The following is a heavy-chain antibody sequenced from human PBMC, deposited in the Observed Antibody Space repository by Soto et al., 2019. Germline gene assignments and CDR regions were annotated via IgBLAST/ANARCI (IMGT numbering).Heavy chain of an antibody. CDR2: VYYRGRS. CDR3: VSQRTTVPTQAYFDY. CDR1: GGSVTNSSYY. Sequence: LSLTCTVSGGSVTNSSYYWGWIRQSPGKGLEWIGGVYYRGRSYSKSSVKSRVTISVDTSKNRFSLSLNSVTASDTAVYFCVSQRTTVPTQAYFDYWGPGALVTVSS. V-gene: IGHV4-39*01. J-gene: IGHJ4*02. D-gene: IGHD4-17*01.